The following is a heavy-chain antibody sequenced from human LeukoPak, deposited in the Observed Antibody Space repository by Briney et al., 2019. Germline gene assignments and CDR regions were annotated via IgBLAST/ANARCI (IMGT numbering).Heavy chain of an antibody. D-gene: IGHD2-15*01. CDR2: VYTSGST. Sequence: PSETLSLTCTVSGGSITIYYWSWIRQPAGKGLEWIGRVYTSGSTNYNPSLKSRVTMSVDTSKNQFSLRLSSVTAAETAVYYCARGPTSRGVAFVYWGQGTLVTVSS. J-gene: IGHJ4*02. V-gene: IGHV4-4*07. CDR1: GGSITIYY. CDR3: ARGPTSRGVAFVY.